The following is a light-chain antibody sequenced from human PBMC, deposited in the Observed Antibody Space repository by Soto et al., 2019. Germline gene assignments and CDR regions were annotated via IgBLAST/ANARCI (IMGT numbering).Light chain of an antibody. V-gene: IGLV2-14*03. CDR1: SIDVGAYNY. CDR2: EVS. Sequence: QSALTQPASVSGSPGQSITISCTGTSIDVGAYNYVSWYQQHPGKAPKLMIYEVSNRPSGVSNRFSGSKSANTASLTISGLQAGDEADYYCSSYTSSSTWLFGGGTKVTVL. CDR3: SSYTSSSTWL. J-gene: IGLJ3*02.